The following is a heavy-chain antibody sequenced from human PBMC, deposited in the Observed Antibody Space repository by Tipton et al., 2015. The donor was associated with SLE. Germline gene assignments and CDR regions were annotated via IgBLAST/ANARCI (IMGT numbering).Heavy chain of an antibody. CDR3: ARGAAAGHHDAFDI. V-gene: IGHV4-39*07. J-gene: IGHJ3*02. CDR2: IYYSGST. D-gene: IGHD6-13*01. Sequence: LRLSCTVSGDSISSSSYCWGWIRQPPGKGLEWIGSIYYSGSTYYNPSLKSRVTISVDTSKNQFSLKLSSVTAADTAVYYCARGAAAGHHDAFDIWGQGTMVTVSS. CDR1: GDSISSSSYC.